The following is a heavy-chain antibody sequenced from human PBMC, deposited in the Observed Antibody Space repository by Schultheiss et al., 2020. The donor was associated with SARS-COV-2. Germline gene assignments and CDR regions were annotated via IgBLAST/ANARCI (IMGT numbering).Heavy chain of an antibody. Sequence: VKVSCKASGYTFTSYGISWVRQAPGQGLEWMGWISAYNGNTNYAQKLQGRVTMTTDTSTSTAYMELRSLRSDDTAVYYCARDCSSTSCYTRAFDIWGQGTMVTVSS. J-gene: IGHJ3*02. D-gene: IGHD2-2*02. CDR3: ARDCSSTSCYTRAFDI. CDR2: ISAYNGNT. CDR1: GYTFTSYG. V-gene: IGHV1-18*01.